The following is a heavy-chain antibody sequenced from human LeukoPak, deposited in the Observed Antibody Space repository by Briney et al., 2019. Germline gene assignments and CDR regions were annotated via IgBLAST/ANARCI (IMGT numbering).Heavy chain of an antibody. Sequence: GASVKVSCKASGYTFTGYYMHWVRQAPGQGLEWMGWINPNSGGTNYAQKFQGRVTMTRDTSISTAYMELSRLRSDDTAVYYCARGGIAVAGSVYYYYMDVWGKGTTVTVSS. V-gene: IGHV1-2*02. D-gene: IGHD6-19*01. CDR3: ARGGIAVAGSVYYYYMDV. J-gene: IGHJ6*03. CDR1: GYTFTGYY. CDR2: INPNSGGT.